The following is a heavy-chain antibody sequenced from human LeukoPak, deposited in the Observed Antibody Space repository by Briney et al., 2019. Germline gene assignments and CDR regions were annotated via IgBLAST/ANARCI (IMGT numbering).Heavy chain of an antibody. J-gene: IGHJ4*02. D-gene: IGHD3-22*01. V-gene: IGHV3-23*01. CDR3: AKDLHYNYDNSGYMSSFDY. CDR2: ISDSGGRT. Sequence: GGSLRLSCAASGFTFSSYAMSWVRQAPGKGLEWVSAISDSGGRTYYADSVRGRFTISRDNSKNTLFLQMNGLRAEDTAIYYCAKDLHYNYDNSGYMSSFDYWGQGTVVTVSS. CDR1: GFTFSSYA.